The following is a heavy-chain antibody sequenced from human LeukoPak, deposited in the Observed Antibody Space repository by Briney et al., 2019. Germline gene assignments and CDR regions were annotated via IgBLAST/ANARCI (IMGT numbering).Heavy chain of an antibody. J-gene: IGHJ1*01. CDR2: ISYDGSNK. Sequence: GGSLRLSCAASGFTFSSYGMHWVRQAPGKGLEWVAVISYDGSNKYYADSVKGRFTISRDNSKNTLYLQMNSLRAEDTAVYYCARAEGGYSSIRGYFQHWGQGTLVTISS. D-gene: IGHD6-13*01. V-gene: IGHV3-30*03. CDR3: ARAEGGYSSIRGYFQH. CDR1: GFTFSSYG.